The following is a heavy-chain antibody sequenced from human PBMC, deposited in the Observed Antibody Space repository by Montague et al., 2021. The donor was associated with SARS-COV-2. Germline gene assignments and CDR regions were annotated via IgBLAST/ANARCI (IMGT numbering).Heavy chain of an antibody. V-gene: IGHV4-38-2*01. Sequence: SETLSLTCSVSGFSISSGFYWAWIRQSPGKGPGWIGTVYHSGYTHYNPSLKGRVTVSIGTSKNQFSLTVTSVTAADTAVYFCARRGYTGSDYFDYWGQGTLVTVSS. D-gene: IGHD5-12*01. CDR1: GFSISSGFY. J-gene: IGHJ4*02. CDR2: VYHSGYT. CDR3: ARRGYTGSDYFDY.